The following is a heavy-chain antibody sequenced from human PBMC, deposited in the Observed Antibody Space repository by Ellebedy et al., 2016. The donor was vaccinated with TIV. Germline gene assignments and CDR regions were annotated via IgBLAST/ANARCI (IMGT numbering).Heavy chain of an antibody. V-gene: IGHV3-73*01. D-gene: IGHD2-21*02. J-gene: IGHJ4*02. CDR1: EFTFSGSA. Sequence: GESLKISCAASEFTFSGSAMHWVRQASGKGLESVGRIRSKANNYAKAFAASVKGRFTISRDDSKNTAYLQMNSLKTEDTAVYYCVQIVVVTATGYWGQGTLVTVSS. CDR3: VQIVVVTATGY. CDR2: IRSKANNYAK.